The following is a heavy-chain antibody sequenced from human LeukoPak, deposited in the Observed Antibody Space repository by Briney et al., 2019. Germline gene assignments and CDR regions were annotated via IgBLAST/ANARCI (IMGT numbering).Heavy chain of an antibody. Sequence: PGGSLRVSCAASGVTFSSNYIDWVRQAPGKGLEWVSSISSTSSYIYYADSVKGRFTISRDNVKNSLYLQMNSLRAEDTAVYYCARDLTVAQEYYFDYWGQGTLVTVSS. V-gene: IGHV3-21*01. CDR2: ISSTSSYI. CDR3: ARDLTVAQEYYFDY. CDR1: GVTFSSNY. J-gene: IGHJ4*02.